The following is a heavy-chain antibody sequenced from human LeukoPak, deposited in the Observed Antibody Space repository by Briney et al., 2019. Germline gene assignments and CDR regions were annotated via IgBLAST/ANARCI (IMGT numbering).Heavy chain of an antibody. CDR2: IYPGDSDT. V-gene: IGHV5-51*01. CDR1: GYSFTSYW. CDR3: ARHSYDSSGYYKMNFDY. D-gene: IGHD3-22*01. J-gene: IGHJ4*02. Sequence: GESLKISCKGSGYSFTSYWIGWVRQMPGKVLEWMGIIYPGDSDTRYSPSFQGQVTISADKSISTAYLQWSSLKASDTAMYYCARHSYDSSGYYKMNFDYWGQGTLVTVSS.